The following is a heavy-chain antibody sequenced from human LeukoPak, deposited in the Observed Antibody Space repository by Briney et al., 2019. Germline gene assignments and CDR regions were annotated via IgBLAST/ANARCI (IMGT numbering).Heavy chain of an antibody. V-gene: IGHV3-66*01. CDR2: LSNTENS. CDR3: ARAIGVVDCGTQTCYPYHFDK. CDR1: GFSVRGSF. D-gene: IGHD2-21*01. J-gene: IGHJ4*02. Sequence: GGSLRLSCAASGFSVRGSFMNWVRQAPGKGLEWVSLLSNTENSFYADSVKGGFTLSRDISNNTLYLHMHSLRGEDTAVYFCARAIGVVDCGTQTCYPYHFDKWGRGTLVTVSS.